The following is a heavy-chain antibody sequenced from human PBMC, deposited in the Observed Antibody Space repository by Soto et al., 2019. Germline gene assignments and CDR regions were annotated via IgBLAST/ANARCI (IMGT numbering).Heavy chain of an antibody. CDR3: ARDTTPSL. D-gene: IGHD1-1*01. Sequence: SETLSLTCTVSGASFSPNYWAWIRQPPGKGLEWIGYIYYAGTTRYNPSLESRVTISLDTSKNQFSLKLSSVTAADTAVYYCARDTTPSLWGQGTLVTVSS. CDR1: GASFSPNY. V-gene: IGHV4-59*12. CDR2: IYYAGTT. J-gene: IGHJ4*02.